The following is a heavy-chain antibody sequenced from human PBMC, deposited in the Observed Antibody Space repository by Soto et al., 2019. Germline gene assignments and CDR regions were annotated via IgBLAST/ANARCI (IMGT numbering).Heavy chain of an antibody. CDR3: AASYGSGYRAFDY. CDR1: GDTFSFYT. Sequence: QVQLVQSGTEVKKPGSSVKVSCKASGDTFSFYTINWVRQAPGLGLEWVGRINPIVSMSNYAQKFQGRASMTADKSTSTAYRELRSLRSDDTAMYFCAASYGSGYRAFDYWGQGALVIVSS. J-gene: IGHJ4*02. V-gene: IGHV1-69*02. D-gene: IGHD3-10*01. CDR2: INPIVSMS.